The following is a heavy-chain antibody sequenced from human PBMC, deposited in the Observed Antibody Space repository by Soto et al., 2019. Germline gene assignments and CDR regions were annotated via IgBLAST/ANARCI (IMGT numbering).Heavy chain of an antibody. D-gene: IGHD2-2*01. V-gene: IGHV3-30-3*01. J-gene: IGHJ4*02. CDR3: GRCTSTSCHLGSDY. CDR2: ISHDGINK. CDR1: GFTFISYA. Sequence: WGSLRLSCAASGFTFISYAINLFRHAPGKGLEWVALISHDGINKYYADSVRGRFTISRDSSTNTLYLQMNSLRAADTAVYYCGRCTSTSCHLGSDYWGQGTLVTVSS.